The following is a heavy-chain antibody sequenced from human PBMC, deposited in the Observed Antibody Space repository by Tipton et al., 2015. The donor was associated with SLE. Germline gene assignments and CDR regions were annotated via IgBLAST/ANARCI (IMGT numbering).Heavy chain of an antibody. CDR2: INVGNGNT. Sequence: QLVQSGAEVKKPGATVKVSCKASGYTFTSYAMHWVRQAPGQRLEWMGWINVGNGNTKYSQEFQGRVTITRDTSATTVYMELSSLRSEDTAVYYCARGQWFGVNYFDYWGQGTLVTVSS. J-gene: IGHJ4*02. D-gene: IGHD3-10*01. CDR3: ARGQWFGVNYFDY. CDR1: GYTFTSYA. V-gene: IGHV1-3*03.